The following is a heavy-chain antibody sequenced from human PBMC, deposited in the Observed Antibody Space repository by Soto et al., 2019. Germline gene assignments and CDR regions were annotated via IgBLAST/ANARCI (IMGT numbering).Heavy chain of an antibody. CDR3: AKKQWLVPGPDAFDI. CDR1: GFTFSSYG. CDR2: ISYDGSNK. D-gene: IGHD6-19*01. J-gene: IGHJ3*02. Sequence: QVQLVESGGGVVQPGRSLRLSCAASGFTFSSYGMHWVRQAPGKGLEWVAVISYDGSNKYYSDSVKGRITISRDNSKNTMYLQMNSLSAEDTAVYYCAKKQWLVPGPDAFDIWGQGTMVTVSS. V-gene: IGHV3-30*18.